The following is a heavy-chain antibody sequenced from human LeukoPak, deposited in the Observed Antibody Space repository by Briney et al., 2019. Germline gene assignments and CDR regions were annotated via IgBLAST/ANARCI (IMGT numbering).Heavy chain of an antibody. J-gene: IGHJ4*02. CDR3: AKEHVLKGTADF. CDR1: GFAFSSYG. CDR2: VSYDGSNK. D-gene: IGHD1-7*01. V-gene: IGHV3-30*18. Sequence: GGSLRLSCAASGFAFSSYGIHWVRQAPGKGLDWVGVVSYDGSNKYYADSVKGRFIISRDNSKNTLYLQMNGLRVEDAAVYYCAKEHVLKGTADFWGQGTLVTVSS.